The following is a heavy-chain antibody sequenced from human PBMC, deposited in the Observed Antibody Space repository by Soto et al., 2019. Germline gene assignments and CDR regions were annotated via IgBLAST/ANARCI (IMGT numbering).Heavy chain of an antibody. CDR1: GFTFSSYG. J-gene: IGHJ3*02. Sequence: PGGSLRLSCAASGFTFSSYGMHWVRQAPGKGLEWVAVISNDGSNKYYADSVKGRFTISRDNSKNTLYLQMNSLRPEDTAMYYCVVRGSAFDIWGQGTMVTVSS. V-gene: IGHV3-30*03. CDR2: ISNDGSNK. D-gene: IGHD3-10*01. CDR3: VVRGSAFDI.